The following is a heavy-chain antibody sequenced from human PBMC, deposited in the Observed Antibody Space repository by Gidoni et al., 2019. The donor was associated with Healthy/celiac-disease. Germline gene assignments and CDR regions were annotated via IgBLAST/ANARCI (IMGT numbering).Heavy chain of an antibody. D-gene: IGHD2-15*01. CDR2: ISSSSSTI. J-gene: IGHJ4*02. CDR1: GFPFSNYR. CDR3: ARMGCSGGSCYSRSLFDY. V-gene: IGHV3-48*01. Sequence: EVQLVESGGGLVQPGGSLRLSCAASGFPFSNYRMNWVRQAPGKGLEWVSYISSSSSTIYYADSGKGRFTISRDNAKNSLYLKMNSLRAEDTAVYYCARMGCSGGSCYSRSLFDYWGQGTLVTVSS.